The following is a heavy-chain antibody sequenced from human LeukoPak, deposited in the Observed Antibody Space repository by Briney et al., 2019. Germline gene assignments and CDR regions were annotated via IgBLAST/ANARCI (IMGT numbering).Heavy chain of an antibody. CDR3: ARAGGSVGWYGTIDS. CDR1: GGSISSGSYY. D-gene: IGHD6-19*01. V-gene: IGHV4-61*09. J-gene: IGHJ4*02. Sequence: SQTLSLTCTVSGGSISSGSYYWTWIRQPDGKGLEGIGHLYTSGTTSYNPSLQSRVTISADTSKHQFSLRLTSVTAADTAVYYCARAGGSVGWYGTIDSWGQGTLVTVSS. CDR2: LYTSGTT.